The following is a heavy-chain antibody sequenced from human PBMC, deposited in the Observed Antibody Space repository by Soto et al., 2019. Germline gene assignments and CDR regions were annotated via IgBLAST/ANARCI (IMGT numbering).Heavy chain of an antibody. D-gene: IGHD2-15*01. CDR3: ARGYCSGGSCYSKRRPYYFDY. V-gene: IGHV1-18*01. CDR1: GYTFTSYG. Sequence: QVPLVQSGAEVKKPGASVKVSCKASGYTFTSYGISWVRQAPGQGLEWMGWISAYNGNTNYAQKLKGRVTMTTDTSTRSVYMELRSLRSCDTAVYYCARGYCSGGSCYSKRRPYYFDYWGQRTLVTVSS. CDR2: ISAYNGNT. J-gene: IGHJ4*02.